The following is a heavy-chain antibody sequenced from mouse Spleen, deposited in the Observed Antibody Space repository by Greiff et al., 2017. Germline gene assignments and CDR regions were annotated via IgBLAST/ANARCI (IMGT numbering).Heavy chain of an antibody. D-gene: IGHD1-1*01. J-gene: IGHJ3*01. CDR1: GYSFTGYT. CDR3: AREMGSSFWFAY. Sequence: EVHLVESGPELVKPGASMKISCKASGYSFTGYTMNWVKQSHGKNLEWIGLINPYNGGTSYNQKFKGKATLTVDKSSSTAYMELLSLTSEDSAVYYCAREMGSSFWFAYWGQGTLVTVSA. V-gene: IGHV1-18*01. CDR2: INPYNGGT.